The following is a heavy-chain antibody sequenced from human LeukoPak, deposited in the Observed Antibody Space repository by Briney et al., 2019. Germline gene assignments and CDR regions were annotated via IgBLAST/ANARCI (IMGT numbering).Heavy chain of an antibody. V-gene: IGHV3-23*01. CDR2: ISGSGGST. J-gene: IGHJ4*02. CDR1: GFTFSSYW. D-gene: IGHD3-10*01. Sequence: GVSLRLSCAASGFTFSSYWMSWVRQAPGKGLEWVSAISGSGGSTYYADSVKGRFTISRDNSKNTLYLQMNSLRAEDTAVYYCAKDRTYYYGSGSRGFDYWGQGTLVTVSS. CDR3: AKDRTYYYGSGSRGFDY.